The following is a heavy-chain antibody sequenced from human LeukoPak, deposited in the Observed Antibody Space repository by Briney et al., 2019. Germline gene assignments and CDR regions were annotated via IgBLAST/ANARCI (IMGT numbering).Heavy chain of an antibody. V-gene: IGHV1-69*04. CDR1: GYTFTSYG. D-gene: IGHD3-22*01. CDR2: IIPILGIA. Sequence: GASVKVSCKASGYTFTSYGISWVRQAPGQGLEWMGRIIPILGIANYAQKFQGRVTITADKSTSTAYMELSSLRSEDTAVYYCARGKYYYDSSGYYPSYWGQGTLVTVSS. J-gene: IGHJ4*02. CDR3: ARGKYYYDSSGYYPSY.